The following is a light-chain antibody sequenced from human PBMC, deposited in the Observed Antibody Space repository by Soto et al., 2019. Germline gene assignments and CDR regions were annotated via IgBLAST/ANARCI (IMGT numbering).Light chain of an antibody. Sequence: EIVLTQSPDTLSLSPGERATLSCRASQSVGNNYLAWYQQKTGQAPRLLIYAASSRATCIPDRFSGNVSGTDFTLTISRLEPEDFAVYYCQQCAYSPRTFGQGTRV. CDR1: QSVGNNY. V-gene: IGKV3-20*01. J-gene: IGKJ1*01. CDR3: QQCAYSPRT. CDR2: AAS.